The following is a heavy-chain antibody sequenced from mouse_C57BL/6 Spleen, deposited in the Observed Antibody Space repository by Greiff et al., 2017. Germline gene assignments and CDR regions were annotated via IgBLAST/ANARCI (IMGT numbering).Heavy chain of an antibody. Sequence: EVMLVESGGGLVKPGGSLKLSCAASGFTFSDYGMHWVRQAPEKGLEWVAYISSGSSTIYYAETVKGRFTISRDNAKNTLFRQMTCLGSEDTAMYYCARGGYGSTLDYWGQGTTLTVSS. CDR2: ISSGSSTI. D-gene: IGHD1-1*01. CDR1: GFTFSDYG. V-gene: IGHV5-17*01. J-gene: IGHJ2*01. CDR3: ARGGYGSTLDY.